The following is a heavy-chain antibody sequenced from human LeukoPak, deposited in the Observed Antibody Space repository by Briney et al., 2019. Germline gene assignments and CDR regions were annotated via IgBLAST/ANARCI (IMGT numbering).Heavy chain of an antibody. CDR2: IYYSGST. D-gene: IGHD3-10*01. J-gene: IGHJ4*02. CDR1: GGSISSYY. Sequence: PSETLSLTRTVSGGSISSYYWSWIRQPPGKGLEWIGYIYYSGSTNYNPSLKSRVTISVDTSKNQFSLKLSSVTAADTAVYYCASAGGGYFDYWGQGTLVTVSS. CDR3: ASAGGGYFDY. V-gene: IGHV4-59*01.